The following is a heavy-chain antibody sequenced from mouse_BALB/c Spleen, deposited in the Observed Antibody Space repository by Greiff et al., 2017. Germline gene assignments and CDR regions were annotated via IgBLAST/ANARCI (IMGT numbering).Heavy chain of an antibody. CDR3: ARLDYGSSHAWFAY. J-gene: IGHJ3*01. D-gene: IGHD1-1*01. Sequence: EVQLQQSGPELVKPGASVKISCKASGYSFTGYFMNWVMQSHGKSLEWIGRINPYNGDTFYNQKFKGKATLTLDKSSSTAHMELRSLASEDSAVYYCARLDYGSSHAWFAYWGQGTLVTVSA. V-gene: IGHV1-20*02. CDR2: INPYNGDT. CDR1: GYSFTGYF.